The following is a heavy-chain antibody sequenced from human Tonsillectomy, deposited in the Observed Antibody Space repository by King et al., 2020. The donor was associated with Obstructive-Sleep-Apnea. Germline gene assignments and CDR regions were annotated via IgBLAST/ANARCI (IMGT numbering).Heavy chain of an antibody. V-gene: IGHV4-39*07. D-gene: IGHD6-13*01. CDR1: GGSISSSSYY. CDR3: ARDRVSSSWSYAFDI. CDR2: IYYSGST. J-gene: IGHJ3*02. Sequence: LQLQESGPGLVKPSETLSLTCTVSGGSISSSSYYWGWIRQPPGKGLEWIGSIYYSGSTYYNPSLKSRVTISVDTSKNQFSLKLSSVTAADTAVYYCARDRVSSSWSYAFDIWGQGTMVTVSS.